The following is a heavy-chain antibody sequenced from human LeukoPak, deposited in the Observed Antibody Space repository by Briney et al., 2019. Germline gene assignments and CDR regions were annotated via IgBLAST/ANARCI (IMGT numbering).Heavy chain of an antibody. CDR3: ARGYYDSSDFEYLQH. D-gene: IGHD3-22*01. V-gene: IGHV1-2*02. J-gene: IGHJ1*01. CDR1: GYTFSSYG. CDR2: INPNSGDT. Sequence: ASVKVSCKASGYTFSSYGLSWVRQAPGQGLEWMGWINPNSGDTNFAQKFQGRVTMTRDTSISTVYMELSRLRSDDTAVFYCARGYYDSSDFEYLQHWGQGTLVTVSS.